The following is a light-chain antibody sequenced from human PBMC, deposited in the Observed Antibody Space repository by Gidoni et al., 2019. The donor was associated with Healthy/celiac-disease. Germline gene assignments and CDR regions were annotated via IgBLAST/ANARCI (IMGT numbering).Light chain of an antibody. CDR3: QQYGSSLYT. J-gene: IGKJ2*01. Sequence: ESVLTQSPGTLSLSPGERATLSCRASQSVSSSYLAWYQQKPGQAPRLLIYGASSRATGIPDRFSGSGSGTDFTRTISRLEPEDFAVYYCQQYGSSLYTFXQXTKLEIK. V-gene: IGKV3-20*01. CDR2: GAS. CDR1: QSVSSSY.